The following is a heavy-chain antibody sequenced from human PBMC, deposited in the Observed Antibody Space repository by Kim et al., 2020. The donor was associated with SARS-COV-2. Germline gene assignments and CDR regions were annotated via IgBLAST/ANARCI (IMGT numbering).Heavy chain of an antibody. V-gene: IGHV4-4*07. J-gene: IGHJ4*02. Sequence: SETLSLTCTVSGDSISSYYWNWIRQPAGKGLEWIGRIYTSGSTNYNPSLNSRVTMSVDTSKNQLSLKLSSVTAADTAVYYCARESGTFSDFDYWGQGTLVTVSS. CDR1: GDSISSYY. CDR3: ARESGTFSDFDY. CDR2: IYTSGST. D-gene: IGHD1-26*01.